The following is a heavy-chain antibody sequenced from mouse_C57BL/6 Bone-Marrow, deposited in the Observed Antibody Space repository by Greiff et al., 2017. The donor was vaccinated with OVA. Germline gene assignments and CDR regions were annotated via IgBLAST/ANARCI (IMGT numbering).Heavy chain of an antibody. CDR2: SRNKANDYTT. CDR1: GFTFSDFY. J-gene: IGHJ4*01. CDR3: ARDAYYYGSILSYYYAMDY. Sequence: EVMLVESGGGLVQSGRSLRLSCATSGFTFSDFYMEWVRQAPGKGLEWIAASRNKANDYTTEYSASVKGRFIVSRDTTQSILYLQMNALRAEYTAIYYCARDAYYYGSILSYYYAMDYWGQGTSVTVSS. D-gene: IGHD1-1*01. V-gene: IGHV7-1*01.